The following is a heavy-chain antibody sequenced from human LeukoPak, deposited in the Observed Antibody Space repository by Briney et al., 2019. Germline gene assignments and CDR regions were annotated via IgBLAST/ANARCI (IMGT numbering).Heavy chain of an antibody. CDR1: GYTFTGHY. V-gene: IGHV1-2*02. J-gene: IGHJ4*02. CDR3: ARSGLYSSSWRFDY. Sequence: ASVKVSCKASGYTFTGHYMHWVRQAPGQGLEWMGWINPNSGGTNYAQKFQGRVTMTRDTSISTAYMELSRLRSDDTAVYYCARSGLYSSSWRFDYWGQGTLVTVSS. D-gene: IGHD6-13*01. CDR2: INPNSGGT.